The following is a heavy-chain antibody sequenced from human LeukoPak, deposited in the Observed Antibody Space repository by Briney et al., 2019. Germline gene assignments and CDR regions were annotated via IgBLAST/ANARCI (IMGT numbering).Heavy chain of an antibody. Sequence: GGSLRLSCAASGFTFSSYAMHWVRQAPGKGLEWVAVISYDGSNKYYADSVKGRFTISRDNSKNTLYLQMNSLRAEDTAVYYCARPSTTWKGYCSGGSCYYFDYWGQGTLVTVSS. CDR2: ISYDGSNK. J-gene: IGHJ4*02. V-gene: IGHV3-30-3*01. CDR3: ARPSTTWKGYCSGGSCYYFDY. D-gene: IGHD2-15*01. CDR1: GFTFSSYA.